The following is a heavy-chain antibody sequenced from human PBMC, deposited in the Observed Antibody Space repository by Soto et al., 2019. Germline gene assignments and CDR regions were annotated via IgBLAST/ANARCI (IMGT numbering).Heavy chain of an antibody. CDR3: ARVGYCSSTPCWPIGYFEY. CDR1: GDSISSFY. V-gene: IGHV4-59*01. J-gene: IGHJ4*02. D-gene: IGHD2-2*01. CDR2: IFSSGST. Sequence: SETLSLTCTVSGDSISSFYWTWIRQPPGKGLEWVGYIFSSGSTNYNPSLKSRDTISVDTSENQFSLKLTSVTAADTAVFYCARVGYCSSTPCWPIGYFEYWGQGTLVTVSS.